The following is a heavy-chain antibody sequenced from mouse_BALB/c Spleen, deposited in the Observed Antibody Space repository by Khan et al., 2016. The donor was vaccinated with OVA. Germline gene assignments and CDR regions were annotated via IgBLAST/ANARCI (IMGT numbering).Heavy chain of an antibody. J-gene: IGHJ4*01. CDR1: GKTFTNYG. CDR2: INTYTGDP. Sequence: LVESGPELKKPGETVKISCKASGKTFTNYGMNWVKQAPGQGLKWMGWINTYTGDPTYADDFKGRFAFSLEASASTAYLQINNLKDEDTASYFCARPPYFSYVMVYWGQGTSVTVSS. V-gene: IGHV9-3-1*01. D-gene: IGHD2-10*01. CDR3: ARPPYFSYVMVY.